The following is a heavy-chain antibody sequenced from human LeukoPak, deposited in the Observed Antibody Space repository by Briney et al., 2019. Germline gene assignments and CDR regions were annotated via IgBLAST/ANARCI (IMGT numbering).Heavy chain of an antibody. Sequence: TLSLTCXVSGGSXSSYYWSWIRQPPGKGLEWIGYIYYSGSTTKYNPSLKRRVTMSVERSKKQFSLKLSSVTAADTAVYYCARLRDSYQSGLDYWGQGTLVTVSS. V-gene: IGHV4-59*01. CDR1: GGSXSSYY. J-gene: IGHJ4*02. D-gene: IGHD2-15*01. CDR3: ARLRDSYQSGLDY. CDR2: IYYSGSTT.